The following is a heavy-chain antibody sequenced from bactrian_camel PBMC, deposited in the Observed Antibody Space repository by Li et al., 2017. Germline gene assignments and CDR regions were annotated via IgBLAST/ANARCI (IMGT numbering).Heavy chain of an antibody. D-gene: IGHD2*01. CDR2: IMILGATT. CDR1: GTGDGSELKC. Sequence: HVQLVESGGGSVQAGGSLSLSCAASGTGDGSELKCRAWFRQAPGKEREGVAAIMILGATTYYADSVKGRYTASRGSAENTLTLEMRSLKSEDTAMYFCAAAPVGRACGDLSPRRYNYWGQGTQVTVS. J-gene: IGHJ4*01. V-gene: IGHV3S54*01. CDR3: AAAPVGRACGDLSPRRYNY.